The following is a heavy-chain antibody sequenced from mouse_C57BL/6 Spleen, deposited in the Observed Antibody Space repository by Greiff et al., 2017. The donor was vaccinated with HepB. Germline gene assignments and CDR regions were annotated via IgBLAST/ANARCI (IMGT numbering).Heavy chain of an antibody. D-gene: IGHD1-1*01. V-gene: IGHV1-22*01. CDR2: INPNNGGT. Sequence: VQLQQSGPELVKPGASVKLSCKASGYTFTDYNMHWVKQSHGKSLEWIGYINPNNGGTSYNQKFKGKATLTVNKSSSTAYVELRSLTSEDSAVYYCAREGHYYGSSDVGKYYAMDYWGQGTSVTVSS. J-gene: IGHJ4*01. CDR3: AREGHYYGSSDVGKYYAMDY. CDR1: GYTFTDYN.